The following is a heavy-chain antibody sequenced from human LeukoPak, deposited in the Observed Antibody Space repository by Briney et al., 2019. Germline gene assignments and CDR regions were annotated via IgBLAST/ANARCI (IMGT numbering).Heavy chain of an antibody. V-gene: IGHV3-23*01. J-gene: IGHJ6*03. CDR1: GFTFSSYG. CDR2: ISGSGGST. CDR3: AKDSGPRNYYMDV. Sequence: GGSLRLSCAASGFTFSSYGMSWVRQAPGKGLEWVSAISGSGGSTYYADSVKGRFTISRDNSKNTLSLQMNSLRAEDTAVYYCAKDSGPRNYYMDVWGKGTTVTVSS.